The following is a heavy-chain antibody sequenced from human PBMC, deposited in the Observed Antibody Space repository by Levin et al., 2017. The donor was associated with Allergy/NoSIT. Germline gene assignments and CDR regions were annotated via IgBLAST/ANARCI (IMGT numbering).Heavy chain of an antibody. D-gene: IGHD3-10*01. CDR3: ARDVSGSIDS. J-gene: IGHJ4*02. Sequence: SETLSLTCTVSGGSISSSSYYWGWIRQPPGKGLEWIGNIYYTGSTDYNPSLKSRVTISVDTSRSQFSLRLRSVTAADTAVYYCARDVSGSIDSWGQGTLVTVSS. V-gene: IGHV4-39*02. CDR1: GGSISSSSYY. CDR2: IYYTGST.